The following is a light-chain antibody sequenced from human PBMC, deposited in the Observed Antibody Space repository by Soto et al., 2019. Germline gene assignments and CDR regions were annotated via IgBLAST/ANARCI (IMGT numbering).Light chain of an antibody. J-gene: IGLJ1*01. CDR3: SSYIPNNSTYV. CDR1: SSDVGGYNY. CDR2: DVS. Sequence: QSALTQPASVSGSPGQAITLSCTGTSSDVGGYNYVSWYQHHPGKAPKRMIHDVSNRPSGVSNRFSGSKSGNTASLTISGLQAEDEADYYCSSYIPNNSTYVFGTGTKLTVL. V-gene: IGLV2-14*03.